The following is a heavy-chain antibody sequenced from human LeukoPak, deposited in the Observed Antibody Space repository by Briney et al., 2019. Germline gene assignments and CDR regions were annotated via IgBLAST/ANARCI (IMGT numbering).Heavy chain of an antibody. CDR1: GFTFSSYA. CDR2: ISGNGGST. D-gene: IGHD6-13*01. CDR3: ARGKYSSSWYSAFDI. Sequence: GGSLRLSCAASGFTFSSYAMHWVRQAPGKGLEYVSAISGNGGSTYYANSVKGRFTISRDNSKNTLYLQMGSLRAEDMAVYYCARGKYSSSWYSAFDIWGQGTMVTVSS. J-gene: IGHJ3*02. V-gene: IGHV3-64*01.